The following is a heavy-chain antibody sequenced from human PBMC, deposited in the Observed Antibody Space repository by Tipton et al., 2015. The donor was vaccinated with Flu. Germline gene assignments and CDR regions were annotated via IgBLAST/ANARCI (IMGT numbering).Heavy chain of an antibody. V-gene: IGHV3-23*01. Sequence: SLRLSCAASGFTFSRYAMTWARQAPGKGLELVAAIRGGAGRWVAAVSGGGGATFFADSVKGRFTISRDNSKNILYLQMNSLRAEDTAVYYCARRDYSNYVSDPKNWFDPWGQGILVTVSS. J-gene: IGHJ5*02. CDR3: ARRDYSNYVSDPKNWFDP. CDR2: IRGGAGRWVAAVSGGGGAT. D-gene: IGHD4-11*01. CDR1: GFTFSRYA.